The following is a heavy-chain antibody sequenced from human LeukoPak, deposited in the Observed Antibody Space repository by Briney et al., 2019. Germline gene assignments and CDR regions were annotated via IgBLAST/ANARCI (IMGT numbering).Heavy chain of an antibody. CDR3: ARHRCGGSCYYPDLLDY. J-gene: IGHJ4*02. CDR1: GGSFSGYY. D-gene: IGHD2-15*01. Sequence: KPSETLSLTCAVYGGSFSGYYWSWIRQPPGKGLEWIGEINHSGSTNYNPSLKSRVTISVDTSKNQFSLKLSSVTAADTAVYYCARHRCGGSCYYPDLLDYWGQGTLVTVSS. V-gene: IGHV4-34*01. CDR2: INHSGST.